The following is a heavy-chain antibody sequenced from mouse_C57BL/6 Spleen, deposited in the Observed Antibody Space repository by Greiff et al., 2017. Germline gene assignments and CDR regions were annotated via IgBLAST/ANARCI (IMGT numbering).Heavy chain of an antibody. D-gene: IGHD1-1*01. V-gene: IGHV1-69*01. CDR2: IDPSDSYT. J-gene: IGHJ2*01. Sequence: QVQLQQPGAELVMPGASVKLSCKASGYTFTSYWMHWVKQRPGQGLEWIGEIDPSDSYTNYNQKFKGKSTLTVDKSSSTAYMQLSSLTSEDSAVYYCARPHYYGSSRYYFDYWGQGTTLTVSS. CDR3: ARPHYYGSSRYYFDY. CDR1: GYTFTSYW.